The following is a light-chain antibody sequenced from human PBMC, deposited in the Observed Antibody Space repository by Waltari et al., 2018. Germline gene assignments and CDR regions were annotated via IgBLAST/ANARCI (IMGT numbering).Light chain of an antibody. Sequence: TLSLSPGERATLSCRASQSVGRFLAGYQQKPGQAPRLLIYHAAIRATGIPDRFSGSGSGTDFSLTISGLEPEDFAVYYCQKYVNLPATFGQGP. CDR3: QKYVNLPAT. J-gene: IGKJ1*01. CDR1: QSVGRF. V-gene: IGKV3-20*01. CDR2: HAA.